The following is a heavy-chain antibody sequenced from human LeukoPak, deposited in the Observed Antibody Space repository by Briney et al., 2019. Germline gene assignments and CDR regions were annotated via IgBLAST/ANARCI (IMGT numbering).Heavy chain of an antibody. CDR3: AKGRDGYNADFDY. V-gene: IGHV3-23*01. CDR1: GFTFSSYV. CDR2: ISGSGGST. Sequence: GGSLRLSCAASGFTFSSYVMSWVRQAPGKGLEWVSGISGSGGSTYYADSVKGRFTISRDNSKNTLYLQMNSLRAEDTAVYYCAKGRDGYNADFDYWGQGTLVTVSS. D-gene: IGHD5-12*01. J-gene: IGHJ4*02.